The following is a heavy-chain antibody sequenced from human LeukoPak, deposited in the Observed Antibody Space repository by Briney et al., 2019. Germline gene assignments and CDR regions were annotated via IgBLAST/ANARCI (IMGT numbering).Heavy chain of an antibody. CDR1: GGSISSYY. CDR2: IYTSGST. V-gene: IGHV4-4*07. Sequence: SETLSLTCTVSGGSISSYYWSWVRQPAGKGLEWIGRIYTSGSTNYNPSLKSRVTMSVDTSKNQFSLKLSSVTAADTAVYYCAREYDFWSGYYTDWGQEPWSPSPQ. CDR3: AREYDFWSGYYTD. D-gene: IGHD3-3*01. J-gene: IGHJ4*01.